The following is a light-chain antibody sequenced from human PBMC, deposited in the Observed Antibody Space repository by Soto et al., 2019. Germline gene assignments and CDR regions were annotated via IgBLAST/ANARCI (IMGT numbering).Light chain of an antibody. CDR2: EVL. J-gene: IGLJ1*01. CDR1: SSDVGGYEY. CDR3: ISFAGSHYV. V-gene: IGLV2-8*01. Sequence: QSALTQPPSASGSPGQSVTISCTGTSSDVGGYEYVSWYQQHPGKAPKLIIYEVLKRPSGVPDRSSGSKSANTASLTVSGLQAEDEADYYCISFAGSHYVFGTGTKLTVL.